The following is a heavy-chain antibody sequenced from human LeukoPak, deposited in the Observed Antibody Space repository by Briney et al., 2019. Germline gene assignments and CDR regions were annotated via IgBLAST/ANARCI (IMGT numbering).Heavy chain of an antibody. Sequence: SETLSLTCAVYGGSFSGYYWSWIRQPPGKGLEWIGEINHSGSTNYNPSLRSRVTISVDTSKNQFSLKLSSVTAADTAVYYCARDLYYYDSRAYWSGFDYWGQGTLVTVSS. CDR2: INHSGST. CDR3: ARDLYYYDSRAYWSGFDY. J-gene: IGHJ4*02. CDR1: GGSFSGYY. V-gene: IGHV4-34*01. D-gene: IGHD3-22*01.